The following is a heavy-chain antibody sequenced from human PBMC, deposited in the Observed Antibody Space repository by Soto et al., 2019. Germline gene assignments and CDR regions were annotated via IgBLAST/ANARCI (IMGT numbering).Heavy chain of an antibody. CDR2: INPNGGVT. CDR3: ARESGGATATLDYYYFYMDV. D-gene: IGHD5-12*01. J-gene: IGHJ6*03. V-gene: IGHV1-2*04. CDR1: GDSFNDYY. Sequence: QVQLVQSGGGVRKPGASVTVSCRSSGDSFNDYYIHWVRQAPGHGFEWMGWINPNGGVTKYPQKFQGWVSMTRDTSIRTVFMQLSRLRSDDSAVYYCARESGGATATLDYYYFYMDVWGTGTTVTVSS.